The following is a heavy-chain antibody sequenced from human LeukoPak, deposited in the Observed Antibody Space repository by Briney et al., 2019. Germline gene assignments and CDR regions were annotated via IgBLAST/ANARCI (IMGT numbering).Heavy chain of an antibody. CDR2: ISSNGDNT. V-gene: IGHV3-64D*06. CDR3: VRGTGY. J-gene: IGHJ4*02. Sequence: GGSLRLSCSVPGFTFSTYVMHWVRQAPGKGLEYVSAISSNGDNTYYADSVKGRFTISRDNSKNTLYLQMSSLRADDTAAYYCVRGTGYWGQGTLVTVSS. CDR1: GFTFSTYV.